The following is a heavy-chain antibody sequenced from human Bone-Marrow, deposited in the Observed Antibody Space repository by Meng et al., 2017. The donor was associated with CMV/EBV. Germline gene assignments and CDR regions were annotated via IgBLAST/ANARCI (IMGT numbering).Heavy chain of an antibody. Sequence: GESLKISCAASGFTVSSNYMSWVRQAPGKGLEWVSVIYSGGSTYYADSVKGRFTISRDNSKNTLYLQMNSLRAEDTAVYYCARDSLPYCSSTSCYYYYGMDVWGQGTTVTVSS. J-gene: IGHJ6*02. CDR1: GFTVSSNY. D-gene: IGHD2-2*01. CDR3: ARDSLPYCSSTSCYYYYGMDV. V-gene: IGHV3-53*01. CDR2: IYSGGST.